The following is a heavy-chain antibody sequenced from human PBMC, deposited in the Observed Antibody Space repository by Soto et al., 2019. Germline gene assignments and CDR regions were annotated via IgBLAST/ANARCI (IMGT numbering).Heavy chain of an antibody. CDR1: GFTFDDYA. CDR3: ARPNVQVDSSSWYYYYYGMDV. D-gene: IGHD6-13*01. CDR2: ISSSSSYI. V-gene: IGHV3-21*01. J-gene: IGHJ6*02. Sequence: GGSLRLSCAASGFTFDDYAMHWVRQAPGKGLEWVSGISSSSSYIYYADSVKGRFTISRDNAKNSLYLQMNSLRAEDTAVYYCARPNVQVDSSSWYYYYYGMDVWGQGTTVTAP.